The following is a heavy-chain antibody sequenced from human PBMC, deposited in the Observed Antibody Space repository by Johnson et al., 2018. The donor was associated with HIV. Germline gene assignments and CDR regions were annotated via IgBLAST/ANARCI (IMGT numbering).Heavy chain of an antibody. V-gene: IGHV3-30*02. CDR2: IRYDGSNK. CDR3: AKGIVVGVRAFDI. Sequence: QVQLVESGGGVVQPGRSLRLSCAASGFTFSSYGMHWVRQAPGKGLEWVAFIRYDGSNKYYADSVKGRFTISRDNSKNTLYLQMNSLRAEDTAVYYCAKGIVVGVRAFDIWGQGTLVTVSS. J-gene: IGHJ3*02. D-gene: IGHD3-22*01. CDR1: GFTFSSYG.